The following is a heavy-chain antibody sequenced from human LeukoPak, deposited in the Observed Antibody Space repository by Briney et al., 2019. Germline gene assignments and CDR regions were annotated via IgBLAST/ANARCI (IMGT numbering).Heavy chain of an antibody. D-gene: IGHD4-17*01. J-gene: IGHJ5*02. CDR2: ISYSGST. V-gene: IGHV4-31*03. CDR1: GDSISSGGYH. Sequence: PSETLSLTCTVSGDSISSGGYHWTWIRQHPGKGLERIGYISYSGSTYYNPSLKSRVNISMDTSKNQFSLSSTSVTAADTAVYYCARDYGDYFRWFDPWGQGTLVTVSS. CDR3: ARDYGDYFRWFDP.